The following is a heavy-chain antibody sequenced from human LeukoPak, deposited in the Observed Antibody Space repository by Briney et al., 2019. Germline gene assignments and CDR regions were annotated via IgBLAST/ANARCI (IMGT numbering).Heavy chain of an antibody. V-gene: IGHV5-51*01. J-gene: IGHJ4*02. CDR3: ARLFGGNEVDY. D-gene: IGHD4-23*01. CDR1: GYSFATYW. CDR2: IYPGDSDT. Sequence: GESLKISCKGSGYSFATYWIGWVRQEPGKGLEWMGIIYPGDSDTRYSPSFRGQVTISADNSITTAYLQWSSLKASDTAMYYYARLFGGNEVDYWGQGALVTVSS.